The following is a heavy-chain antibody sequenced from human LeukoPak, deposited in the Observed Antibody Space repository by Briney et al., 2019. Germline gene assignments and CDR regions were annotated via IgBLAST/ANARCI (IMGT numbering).Heavy chain of an antibody. CDR2: IYYSGST. D-gene: IGHD2-15*01. Sequence: SETLSLTCTVSGGSISSYYWSWIRQPPGKGLEWIGYIYYSGSTNYNPSLKSRVTISVDTSKNQFSLKLSSVTAADTAVYYCARLNRSGPDYWGQGTLVTVSS. CDR1: GGSISSYY. V-gene: IGHV4-59*01. J-gene: IGHJ4*02. CDR3: ARLNRSGPDY.